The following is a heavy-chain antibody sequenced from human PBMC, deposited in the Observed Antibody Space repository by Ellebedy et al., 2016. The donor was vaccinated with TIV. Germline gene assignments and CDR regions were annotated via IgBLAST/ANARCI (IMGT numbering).Heavy chain of an antibody. Sequence: SGPTLVKPTQTLTLTCTFSGFSLSDSGVGVGWIRHPPGKALEWLAVTYWNEDKRYSPSLKSRLTVAKDASKNRVVLTMTNMDPLDTARYYCAHTENYVWGSYRVFDVWGQGILVTVSS. CDR3: AHTENYVWGSYRVFDV. D-gene: IGHD3-16*02. V-gene: IGHV2-5*01. CDR1: GFSLSDSGVG. CDR2: TYWNEDK. J-gene: IGHJ4*02.